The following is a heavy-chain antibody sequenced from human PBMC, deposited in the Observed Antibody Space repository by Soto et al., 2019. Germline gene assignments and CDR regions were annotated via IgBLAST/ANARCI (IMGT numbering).Heavy chain of an antibody. CDR3: ACIFSGGYGYGFYYYGMDV. CDR2: IYYSGST. CDR1: GGSLSSSSYY. Sequence: SETLSLTCTVSGGSLSSSSYYWGWIRQPPGKGLEWIGSIYYSGSTYYNPSLKSRVTISVDTSKNQFSLKLSSVTAADTAVYYCACIFSGGYGYGFYYYGMDVWGQGTTVTVS. V-gene: IGHV4-39*01. J-gene: IGHJ6*02. D-gene: IGHD5-18*01.